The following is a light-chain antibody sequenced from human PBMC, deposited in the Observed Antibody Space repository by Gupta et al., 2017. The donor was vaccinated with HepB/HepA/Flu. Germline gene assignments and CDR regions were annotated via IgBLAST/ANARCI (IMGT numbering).Light chain of an antibody. V-gene: IGLV3-1*01. CDR3: QAWDSSTA. CDR2: QDS. CDR1: KLGDKY. J-gene: IGLJ1*01. Sequence: SYELTQPPSVSVAPGQTASITCSGDKLGDKYACWYQQKPGQSPVLVIYQDSKRPSGTPERFSGSNSGNTATLTISGTQAMDEADYYCQAWDSSTAFGTGTKVTVL.